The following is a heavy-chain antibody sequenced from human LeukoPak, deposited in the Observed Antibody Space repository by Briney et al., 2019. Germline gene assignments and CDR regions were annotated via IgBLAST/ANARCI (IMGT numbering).Heavy chain of an antibody. CDR1: GGSISGYY. V-gene: IGHV4-4*07. J-gene: IGHJ4*02. D-gene: IGHD3-10*01. Sequence: SETLSLTCTVSGGSISGYYWSWIRQPAGKGLECIWRIYSSGTANYNPSLKSRVTMSVDTSKNQVSLKLTSVTAADTAVYYCARDTGYLGSGGFDQWGQGTLVTVSS. CDR2: IYSSGTA. CDR3: ARDTGYLGSGGFDQ.